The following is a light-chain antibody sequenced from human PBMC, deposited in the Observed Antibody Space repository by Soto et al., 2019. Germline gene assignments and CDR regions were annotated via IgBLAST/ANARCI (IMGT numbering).Light chain of an antibody. CDR3: QQYYSIPRT. Sequence: DIVMTQSPDSLAVSLGERATINCKSNQSVLYNSKNKNYLAWYQQKPGQPPKLLFYWASTRESGVPDRFSGSGSGTDFTLTISSLQAEDVAVYYCQQYYSIPRTFGQGTKVEMK. V-gene: IGKV4-1*01. CDR1: QSVLYNSKNKNY. J-gene: IGKJ1*01. CDR2: WAS.